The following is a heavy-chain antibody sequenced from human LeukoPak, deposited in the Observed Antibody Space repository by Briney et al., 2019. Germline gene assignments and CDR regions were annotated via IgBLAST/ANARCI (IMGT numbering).Heavy chain of an antibody. D-gene: IGHD5-18*01. CDR1: GFTFSSYG. J-gene: IGHJ4*02. Sequence: GGSLRLSCAASGFTFSSYGMHWVRQAAGKGLEWVAFIRYDGSNKYYADSVKGRFTTSRDNSKNTLYLQMNSLRGEDTAVYYCATDSRIQLWTYNGDYFDYWGQGTLVTVSS. CDR3: ATDSRIQLWTYNGDYFDY. V-gene: IGHV3-30*02. CDR2: IRYDGSNK.